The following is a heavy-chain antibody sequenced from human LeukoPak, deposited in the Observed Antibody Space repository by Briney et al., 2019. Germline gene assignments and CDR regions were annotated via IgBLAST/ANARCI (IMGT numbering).Heavy chain of an antibody. Sequence: GRSLRLSCAASGFTFSSYAMHWVRQAPGKGLEWVAVISYDGSNKYYADSVKGRFTISRDNSKSTLYLQMNSLRAEDTAVYYCARDHYSYGPDYWGQGTLVTVSS. J-gene: IGHJ4*02. D-gene: IGHD5-18*01. V-gene: IGHV3-30-3*01. CDR3: ARDHYSYGPDY. CDR1: GFTFSSYA. CDR2: ISYDGSNK.